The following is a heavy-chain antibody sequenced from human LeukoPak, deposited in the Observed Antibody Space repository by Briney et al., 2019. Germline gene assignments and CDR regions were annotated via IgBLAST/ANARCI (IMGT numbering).Heavy chain of an antibody. V-gene: IGHV3-7*03. CDR2: IKQDGSEK. Sequence: QAGGSLRLSCAASGFTFSTYWMSWVRQAPGKGLEWVANIKQDGSEKYYVDSVKGRLTISRDNAKNSLYLQMNSLRADDTAMYYCARDSAGNDYWGQGTLVTVSS. J-gene: IGHJ4*02. CDR1: GFTFSTYW. D-gene: IGHD6-13*01. CDR3: ARDSAGNDY.